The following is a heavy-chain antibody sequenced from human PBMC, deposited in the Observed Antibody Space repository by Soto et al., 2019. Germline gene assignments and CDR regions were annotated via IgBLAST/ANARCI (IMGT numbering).Heavy chain of an antibody. CDR1: GYTFSTYP. Sequence: ASVKVSCKTSGYTFSTYPISWVRQAPGQGLEWVGWISTYNGKTNYGQKFQGRVTITTDTSASTAYMNLRNLISDDTAVYYCARDRVEAALGTFDQWGQGALVTVSS. V-gene: IGHV1-18*01. J-gene: IGHJ4*02. CDR3: ARDRVEAALGTFDQ. CDR2: ISTYNGKT. D-gene: IGHD6-13*01.